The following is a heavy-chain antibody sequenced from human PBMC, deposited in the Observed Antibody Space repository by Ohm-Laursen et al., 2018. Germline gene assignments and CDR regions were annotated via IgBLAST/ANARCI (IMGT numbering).Heavy chain of an antibody. J-gene: IGHJ6*02. CDR3: AKDINPTGQTQNYFYYGMDL. D-gene: IGHD2/OR15-2a*01. CDR2: LMWNSDRK. V-gene: IGHV3-9*01. Sequence: LTLTSASSGFTFDDYAMHWVRQAPGKGLEWVSGLMWNSDRKQYADSVKGRFTVSRDNARNSLYLQMDTLRPEDTALYFCAKDINPTGQTQNYFYYGMDLWGQGTTVIVSS. CDR1: GFTFDDYA.